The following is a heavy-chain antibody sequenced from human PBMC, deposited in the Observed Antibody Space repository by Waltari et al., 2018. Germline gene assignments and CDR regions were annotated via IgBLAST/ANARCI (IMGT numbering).Heavy chain of an antibody. D-gene: IGHD3-10*01. CDR1: GGSFSGYY. CDR3: ARGRVRVRGVIIDYYYYGMDV. Sequence: QVQLQQWGAGLLKPSETLSLTCAVYGGSFSGYYWSWIRQPPGKGREWIGEINHSGSTNYNPSLKSRVTISVDTSKNQFSLKLSSVTAADTAVYYCARGRVRVRGVIIDYYYYGMDVWGQGTTVTVSS. V-gene: IGHV4-34*01. J-gene: IGHJ6*02. CDR2: INHSGST.